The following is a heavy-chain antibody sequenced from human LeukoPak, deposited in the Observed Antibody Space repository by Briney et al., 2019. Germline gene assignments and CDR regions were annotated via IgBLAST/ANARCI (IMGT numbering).Heavy chain of an antibody. Sequence: ASVKVSCKASGYTFTSYGISWVRQAPGQGLEWMGWISAYNGNTNYAQKLQGRVTMTTDTSTSTAYMELRSLRSDDTAVYYCASHPLGYCSGTSCLVRVNWFDPWGQGTLVTVSS. CDR2: ISAYNGNT. CDR1: GYTFTSYG. J-gene: IGHJ5*02. CDR3: ASHPLGYCSGTSCLVRVNWFDP. V-gene: IGHV1-18*01. D-gene: IGHD2-2*01.